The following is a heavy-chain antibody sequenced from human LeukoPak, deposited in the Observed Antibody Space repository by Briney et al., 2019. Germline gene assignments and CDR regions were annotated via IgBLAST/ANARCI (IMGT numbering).Heavy chain of an antibody. V-gene: IGHV4-30-2*01. CDR2: IYHSGST. CDR3: ARGTYYYDNSGYYFDY. J-gene: IGHJ4*02. D-gene: IGHD3-22*01. CDR1: GGSISSGGYS. Sequence: PSQTLSLTCAVSGGSISSGGYSWSWIRQPPGKGLEWIGYIYHSGSTYYNPSLKSRVTISVDRSKNQFSLKLSSVTAADTAVYYCARGTYYYDNSGYYFDYWGQGTLVTVSS.